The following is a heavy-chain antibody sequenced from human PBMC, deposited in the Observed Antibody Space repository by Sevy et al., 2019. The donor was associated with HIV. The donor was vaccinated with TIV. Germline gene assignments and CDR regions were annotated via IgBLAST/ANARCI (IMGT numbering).Heavy chain of an antibody. D-gene: IGHD3-22*01. V-gene: IGHV3-30*18. CDR1: GFSFRNYG. CDR2: ISFDGDTK. Sequence: HLGRASVKVSCAASGFSFRNYGMHWVRQAPGKGLEWLGLISFDGDTKYYGDSVKGRFTISRDNSKNTLYLQMNSLRVEDTAVYYCAKRAVHDTSGYVSYYYYGMDVWGQGTTVTVSS. J-gene: IGHJ6*02. CDR3: AKRAVHDTSGYVSYYYYGMDV.